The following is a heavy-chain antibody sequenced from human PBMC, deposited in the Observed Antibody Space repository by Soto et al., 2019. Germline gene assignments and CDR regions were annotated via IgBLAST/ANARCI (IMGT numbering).Heavy chain of an antibody. CDR1: GGSSSGYY. CDR2: INHSGST. J-gene: IGHJ6*02. Sequence: PSETLSLTCAVYGGSSSGYYWSWIRQPPGKGLEWIGEINHSGSTNYNPSLKSRVTISVDTSKNQFSLKLSSVTAADTAVYYCARARGVWYYYGMDVWGQGTTVTV. CDR3: ARARGVWYYYGMDV. D-gene: IGHD3-10*01. V-gene: IGHV4-34*01.